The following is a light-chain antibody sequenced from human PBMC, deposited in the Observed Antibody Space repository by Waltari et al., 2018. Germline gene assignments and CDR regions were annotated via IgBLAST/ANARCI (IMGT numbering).Light chain of an antibody. Sequence: EIVLTQSPGTLSLSPGDRATLSCRASQSVPRNYLAWYQHKPGQAPRLLIYGASSRATGIPDRFSGSGSGTDFTLTISRLEPEDFAVFFCQQHGTSPYTFGQGTKLEIK. V-gene: IGKV3-20*01. CDR2: GAS. J-gene: IGKJ2*01. CDR3: QQHGTSPYT. CDR1: QSVPRNY.